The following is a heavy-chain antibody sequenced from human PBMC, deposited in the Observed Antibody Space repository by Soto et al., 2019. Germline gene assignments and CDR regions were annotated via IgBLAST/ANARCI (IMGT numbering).Heavy chain of an antibody. V-gene: IGHV3-33*01. Sequence: PGGSLRLSCVASGFTFSRHGMHWVRQAPGKGLEWVAVIWYDGNNKYYADSVKGRFTVSRDNSKNTLYLQMNSLRAEDSAVYYCARDYSSNWYYFDYWGQGSLVTVSS. CDR3: ARDYSSNWYYFDY. D-gene: IGHD6-13*01. CDR1: GFTFSRHG. CDR2: IWYDGNNK. J-gene: IGHJ4*02.